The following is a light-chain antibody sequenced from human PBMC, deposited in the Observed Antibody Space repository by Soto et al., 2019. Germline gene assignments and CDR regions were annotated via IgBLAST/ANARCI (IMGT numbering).Light chain of an antibody. V-gene: IGKV1-27*01. Sequence: DIQMTQSPYSLSASVGDRVTITCRASQDISVYLAWYQQKPEKVPKLLIYSASTLQSGVPSGFSGSGSGTELTLTISSLQAEDVATYYCQKFKTAPLTFVQGTRLEI. J-gene: IGKJ5*01. CDR2: SAS. CDR1: QDISVY. CDR3: QKFKTAPLT.